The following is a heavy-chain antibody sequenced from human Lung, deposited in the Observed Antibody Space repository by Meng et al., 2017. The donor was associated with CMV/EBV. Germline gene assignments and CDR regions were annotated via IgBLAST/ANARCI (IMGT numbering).Heavy chain of an antibody. CDR3: ARGINGGCGD. D-gene: IGHD4-23*01. V-gene: IGHV6-1*01. CDR2: TYYRSKWYH. CDR1: GEIVSSNSAA. Sequence: QVQLQQSGPGLVKPSQTLSLAFAISGEIVSSNSAAWHWIRQSPSRGLEWLGRTYYRSKWYHEYAVSVKSRITISPDTPKNQFSLQLNSMTPEDTAVYYCARGINGGCGDWGQGTLVTVSS. J-gene: IGHJ4*02.